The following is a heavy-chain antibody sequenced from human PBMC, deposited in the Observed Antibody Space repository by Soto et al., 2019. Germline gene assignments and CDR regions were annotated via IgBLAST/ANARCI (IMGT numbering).Heavy chain of an antibody. J-gene: IGHJ5*02. D-gene: IGHD2-15*01. V-gene: IGHV4-59*01. CDR2: IYYSGST. CDR3: ARGGVVAAHLSWFDP. Sequence: PSETLSLTCTVSGGSISSYYWSWIRQPPGKGLEWIGYIYYSGSTNYKPSLKSRVTTSVDTSKNQFSLKLSSVTAADTAVYYCARGGVVAAHLSWFDPWDQGTLVTVSS. CDR1: GGSISSYY.